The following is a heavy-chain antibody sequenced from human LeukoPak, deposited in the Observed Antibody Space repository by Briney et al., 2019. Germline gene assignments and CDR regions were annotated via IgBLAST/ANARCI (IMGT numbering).Heavy chain of an antibody. CDR3: ARKESWQRPEDY. J-gene: IGHJ4*02. V-gene: IGHV5-51*01. Sequence: GESLKISCKGSGYRFSDSWIGWVRQRPGKGLEWMGAIYPDDSDTRYSPSFEGQVTISADRSITTAYLQWSSLKASDTAMYYCARKESWQRPEDYWGQGTLVTVSS. CDR2: IYPDDSDT. D-gene: IGHD6-25*01. CDR1: GYRFSDSW.